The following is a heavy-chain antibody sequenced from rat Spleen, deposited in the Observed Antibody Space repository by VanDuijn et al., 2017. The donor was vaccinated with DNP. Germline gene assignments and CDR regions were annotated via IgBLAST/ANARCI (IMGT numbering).Heavy chain of an antibody. D-gene: IGHD1-10*01. CDR1: GFTFSAYY. CDR3: ARNNPYYYAMDA. CDR2: ISTGGGNT. Sequence: EVQLVESGGGLVQPGRSLKLSCAASGFTFSAYYMAWVRQAPAKGLEWVASISTGGGNTYYRDSVKGRFTISRDNAKNTQYLQMDSLRSEDTATYYCARNNPYYYAMDAWGQGTSVTVSS. J-gene: IGHJ4*01. V-gene: IGHV5S13*01.